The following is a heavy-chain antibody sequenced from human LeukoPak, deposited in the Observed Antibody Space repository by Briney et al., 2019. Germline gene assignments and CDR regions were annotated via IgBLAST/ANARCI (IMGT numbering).Heavy chain of an antibody. D-gene: IGHD6-13*01. Sequence: SETLSLTCTVSGGSISSYYWSWIRQPPGKGLEWIGYIYYSGSTNYNPSLKSRVTISVDTSKNQFSLKLSSVTAADTAVYYCAREVKYSSRNWFDPWGQGTLVTVSS. CDR3: AREVKYSSRNWFDP. CDR1: GGSISSYY. J-gene: IGHJ5*02. V-gene: IGHV4-59*01. CDR2: IYYSGST.